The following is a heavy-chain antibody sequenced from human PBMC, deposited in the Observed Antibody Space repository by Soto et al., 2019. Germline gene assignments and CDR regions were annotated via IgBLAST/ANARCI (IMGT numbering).Heavy chain of an antibody. CDR3: ARAGAALVRGSIGGFDY. V-gene: IGHV4-34*01. Sequence: QVHLQQWGAGLLKPSETLSLTCAVNGGAFNGYYWTWIRQSPGKGLQWIGEINHSGTVDYNPSLKSRVTFSIVTSEKQFSLTLTSVTAADTAVYYCARAGAALVRGSIGGFDYWGQGTLVTVSS. J-gene: IGHJ4*02. CDR1: GGAFNGYY. D-gene: IGHD3-10*01. CDR2: INHSGTV.